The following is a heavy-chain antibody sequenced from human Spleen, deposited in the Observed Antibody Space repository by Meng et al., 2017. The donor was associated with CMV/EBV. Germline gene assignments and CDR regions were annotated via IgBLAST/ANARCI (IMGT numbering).Heavy chain of an antibody. J-gene: IGHJ4*02. CDR3: ARGGQWLLYSDY. CDR1: GYTFTSYD. Sequence: ASVKVSCKASGYTFTSYDINWVRQATGQGLEWMGWMNPNSGNTGYAQKFQGRVTITRNTSISTAYMELRSLRSDDTAVYYCARGGQWLLYSDYWGQGTLVTVSS. D-gene: IGHD3-3*01. CDR2: MNPNSGNT. V-gene: IGHV1-8*03.